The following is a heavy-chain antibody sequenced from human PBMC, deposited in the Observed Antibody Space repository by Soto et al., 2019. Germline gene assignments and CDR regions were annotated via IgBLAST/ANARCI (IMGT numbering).Heavy chain of an antibody. Sequence: EVQLVESGGGLVQPGGSLRLSCAVSGFTLSSYWMHWVRQAPGKGLVWVSGINSDGSGTIYADSVKGRFTISRDNAKNTLYLQVNSLRAEDTAVYYCAREWLSFDCWGQGTLVTVSS. J-gene: IGHJ4*02. V-gene: IGHV3-74*01. CDR1: GFTLSSYW. CDR2: INSDGSGT. D-gene: IGHD3-10*01. CDR3: AREWLSFDC.